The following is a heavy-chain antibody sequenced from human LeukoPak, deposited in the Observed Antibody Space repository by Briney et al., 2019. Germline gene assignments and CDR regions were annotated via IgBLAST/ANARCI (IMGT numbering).Heavy chain of an antibody. D-gene: IGHD4-17*01. CDR1: GFTFNSYW. V-gene: IGHV3-7*01. J-gene: IGHJ6*02. CDR2: VQQEGSEK. Sequence: GGSLRLSCAASGFTFNSYWMSWVRQAPGKGLEWVANVQQEGSEKYYVDSVRGRFTISRDNAKNSVYLEMNSLRAEDTATYYCAIPYTVNYYYGMDVWGQGTTVTVSS. CDR3: AIPYTVNYYYGMDV.